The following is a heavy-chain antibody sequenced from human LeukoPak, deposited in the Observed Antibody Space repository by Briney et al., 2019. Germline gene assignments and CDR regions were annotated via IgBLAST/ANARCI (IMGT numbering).Heavy chain of an antibody. J-gene: IGHJ2*01. Sequence: SVKVSCKASGGTFSSYAISWVRQAPGQGLEWMGRIIPILGIANYAQKFQGRVTITADESTSTAYMELSSLRSEDTAVYYCARSAYYYDSSGWYFDLWGRGTLVTASS. CDR1: GGTFSSYA. V-gene: IGHV1-69*04. D-gene: IGHD3-22*01. CDR3: ARSAYYYDSSGWYFDL. CDR2: IIPILGIA.